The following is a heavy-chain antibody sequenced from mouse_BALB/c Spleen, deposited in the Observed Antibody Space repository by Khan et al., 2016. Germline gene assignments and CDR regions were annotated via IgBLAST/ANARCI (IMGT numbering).Heavy chain of an antibody. CDR2: INTNTGEP. J-gene: IGHJ4*01. CDR3: ARPGDYPYYAMDY. V-gene: IGHV9-3*02. D-gene: IGHD2-13*01. CDR1: EYTFTNYG. Sequence: QIQLVQSGPELKKPGETVKISCKASEYTFTNYGMNWVKQAPGKGLKWMGWINTNTGEPTYAEEFKGRFAFSLEASASTAYLQINNLKNEDSATYSCARPGDYPYYAMDYWGQGTSVTVSS.